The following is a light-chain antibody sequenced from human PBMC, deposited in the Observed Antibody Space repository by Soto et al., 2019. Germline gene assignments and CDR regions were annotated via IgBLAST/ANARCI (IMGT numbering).Light chain of an antibody. CDR3: SSYTSSSTPVV. V-gene: IGLV2-14*01. CDR2: EVS. J-gene: IGLJ2*01. CDR1: SSDVGGYNY. Sequence: QSALSQPASVSGSPGQSITISYTGTSSDVGGYNYVSWYQQHPGKAPKLMICEVSNRPSGVSNRFSGSKSGNTASLTISGLQAEDEADYYCSSYTSSSTPVVFGGGTKVTVL.